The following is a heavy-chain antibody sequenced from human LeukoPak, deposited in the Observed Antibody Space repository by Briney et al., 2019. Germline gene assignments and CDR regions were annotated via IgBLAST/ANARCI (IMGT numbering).Heavy chain of an antibody. Sequence: SGPTLMQPTPTLTLTFSFSGFSLSTRGAGVGWLRQPPVKALEWLALIFWNDDKRYSPSLQSRLTITKDTSKNQVVLTMTNMDPVDTAPYYCAHRNSGYWGQGTLLTVSS. V-gene: IGHV2-5*01. D-gene: IGHD6-19*01. CDR1: GFSLSTRGAG. CDR2: IFWNDDK. CDR3: AHRNSGY. J-gene: IGHJ4*02.